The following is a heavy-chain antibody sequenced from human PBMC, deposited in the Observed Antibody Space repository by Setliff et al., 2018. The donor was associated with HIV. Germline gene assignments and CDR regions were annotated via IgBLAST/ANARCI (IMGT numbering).Heavy chain of an antibody. V-gene: IGHV1-2*06. CDR3: ASFRGTGTTRSLDHFDY. D-gene: IGHD1-1*01. J-gene: IGHJ4*02. CDR2: INPNNGVK. Sequence: ASVKVSCKASGYTFTGYYLHGVRQAPGQGLERMGRINPNNGVKFYGQKFQGRVTMTRDTSIMTAYMEFGRLTYDDTAVYYCASFRGTGTTRSLDHFDYWGQGTLVTVS. CDR1: GYTFTGYY.